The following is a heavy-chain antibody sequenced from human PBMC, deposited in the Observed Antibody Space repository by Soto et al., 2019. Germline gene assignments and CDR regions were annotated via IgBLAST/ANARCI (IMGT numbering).Heavy chain of an antibody. D-gene: IGHD1-26*01. V-gene: IGHV3-15*07. J-gene: IGHJ4*02. Sequence: SVSNAWMTWVRQAPGKGLEWVGRIKSKTDGGTTDYAAPVKGRFTISRDDSKNTLYLQMNSLKTEDTAVYYCTTDGLAVGATRDYWGQGTLVTVSS. CDR3: TTDGLAVGATRDY. CDR1: SVSNAW. CDR2: IKSKTDGGTT.